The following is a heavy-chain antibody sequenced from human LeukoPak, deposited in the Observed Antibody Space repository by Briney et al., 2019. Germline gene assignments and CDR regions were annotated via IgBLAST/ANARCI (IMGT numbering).Heavy chain of an antibody. J-gene: IGHJ6*02. CDR1: GYSFIGYY. Sequence: ASVKVSCKASGYSFIGYYIHWLRQAPGQGLEWMGWINPNSGGTNYAQKFQGRVTMTRDTSISTAYMELSRLRSDDTAVYYCARTYYDFWRDYYYYYGMDVWGQGTTVTVSS. CDR2: INPNSGGT. CDR3: ARTYYDFWRDYYYYYGMDV. D-gene: IGHD3-3*01. V-gene: IGHV1-2*02.